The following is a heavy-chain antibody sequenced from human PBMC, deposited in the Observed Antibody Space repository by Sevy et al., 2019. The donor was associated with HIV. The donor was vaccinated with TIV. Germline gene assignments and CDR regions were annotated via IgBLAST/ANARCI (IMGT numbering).Heavy chain of an antibody. Sequence: SETLSLTCTVSGGSISSSSYYWGWIRQPPGKGLEWIGSIYYSGSTYYNPSLKSRVTISVDTSKNQFSLKLSSVTAADTAVYYCARPSIVGATDWFDYWGQGTLVTVSS. CDR1: GGSISSSSYY. CDR2: IYYSGST. J-gene: IGHJ4*02. CDR3: ARPSIVGATDWFDY. V-gene: IGHV4-39*01. D-gene: IGHD1-26*01.